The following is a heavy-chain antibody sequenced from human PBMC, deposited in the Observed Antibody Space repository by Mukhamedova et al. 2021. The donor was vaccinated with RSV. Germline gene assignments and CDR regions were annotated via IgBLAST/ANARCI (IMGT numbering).Heavy chain of an antibody. CDR1: SSYA. CDR3: AREGCSSTSCHLDY. V-gene: IGHV3-30-3*01. D-gene: IGHD2-2*01. J-gene: IGHJ4*02. Sequence: SSYAMHWVRQAPGKGLEWVAVISYDGSNKYYADSVKGRFTISRDNSKNTLYLQMNSLRAEDTAVYYCAREGCSSTSCHLDYWGQG. CDR2: ISYDGSNK.